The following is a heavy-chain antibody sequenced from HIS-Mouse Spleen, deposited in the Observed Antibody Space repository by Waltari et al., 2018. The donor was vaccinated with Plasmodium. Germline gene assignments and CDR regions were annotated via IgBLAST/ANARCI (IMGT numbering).Heavy chain of an antibody. V-gene: IGHV3-53*01. D-gene: IGHD6-6*01. CDR1: GFTVSSNY. CDR2: IYSGGSK. J-gene: IGHJ3*02. Sequence: EVQLVESGGGLIQPGGSLRLSCAASGFTVSSNYMSWVRQAPGKGLELVAGIYSGGSKDYADAVKGRFTIARDNSKNTLYLQMNSLRAEDTAVYYCARGMKSSSSAFDIWGQGTMVTVSS. CDR3: ARGMKSSSSAFDI.